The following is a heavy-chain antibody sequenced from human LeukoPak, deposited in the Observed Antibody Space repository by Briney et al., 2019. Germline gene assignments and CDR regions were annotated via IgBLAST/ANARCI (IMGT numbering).Heavy chain of an antibody. V-gene: IGHV1-18*01. CDR2: ISAYNGNT. CDR3: ARVAEYETGSLDAFDI. J-gene: IGHJ3*02. Sequence: ASVKVSCKASGYTFTSYGISWVRQAPGQGLEWMGWISAYNGNTNYAQKLQGRVTMTTDTSTSTAYMELRSLRSDDTAVYYCARVAEYETGSLDAFDIWGQGTMVTVSS. CDR1: GYTFTSYG. D-gene: IGHD2-2*01.